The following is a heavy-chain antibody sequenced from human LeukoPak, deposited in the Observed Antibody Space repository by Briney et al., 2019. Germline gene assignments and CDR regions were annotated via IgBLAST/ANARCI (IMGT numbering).Heavy chain of an antibody. V-gene: IGHV1-69*13. CDR2: IIPIFGTA. Sequence: SVKVSCKASGGTFSSYAISWVRQAPGQGGEWMGGIIPIFGTANYAQKFQGRVTITADESTSTAYMELSSLRSEDTAVYYCARSIVATVEMFDYWGQGTLVTVSS. CDR3: ARSIVATVEMFDY. CDR1: GGTFSSYA. D-gene: IGHD5-12*01. J-gene: IGHJ4*02.